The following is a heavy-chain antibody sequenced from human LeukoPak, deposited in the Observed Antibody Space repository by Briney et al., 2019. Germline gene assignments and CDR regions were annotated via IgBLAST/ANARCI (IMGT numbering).Heavy chain of an antibody. CDR1: GFTVSSNY. J-gene: IGHJ3*02. CDR2: IYSGGST. D-gene: IGHD3-3*01. Sequence: GGSLRLSCAASGFTVSSNYMSWVRQAPGKGLEWVSVIYSGGSTYYADSVKGRFTISRDNSKNTLYLQMNSLRAEDTAVYYCAKSDFWSGYYAFDIWGQGTMVTVSS. V-gene: IGHV3-66*01. CDR3: AKSDFWSGYYAFDI.